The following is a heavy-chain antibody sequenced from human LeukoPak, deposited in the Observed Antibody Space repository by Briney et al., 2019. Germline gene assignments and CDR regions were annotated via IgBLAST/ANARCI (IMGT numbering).Heavy chain of an antibody. D-gene: IGHD3-16*02. CDR3: ATVMHYDYVWGSYRHFDY. CDR1: GYTLTELS. V-gene: IGHV1-24*01. J-gene: IGHJ4*02. Sequence: ASVKVSCKVSGYTLTELSMHWVRQAPGKGLEWMGGFDPEDGETIYAQKFQGRVTMTEDTSTDTAYMELSSLRSEDTAVYYCATVMHYDYVWGSYRHFDYWGQGTLVTVSS. CDR2: FDPEDGET.